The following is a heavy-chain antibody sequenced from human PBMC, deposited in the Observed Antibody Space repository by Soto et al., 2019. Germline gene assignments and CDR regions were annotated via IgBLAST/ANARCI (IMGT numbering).Heavy chain of an antibody. J-gene: IGHJ4*02. D-gene: IGHD3-22*01. CDR2: LYYGRSA. Sequence: QVQLQESGPGLVKPSETLSLTCAVSGDSISSYYCMWIRQPPGKGLESIGYLYYGRSANYNPSLTSRVTLSVDTSTNQCSLTLSSMTAADTAVYYCGLRSMAVVPEYWGQGTLVTVSS. CDR3: GLRSMAVVPEY. V-gene: IGHV4-59*01. CDR1: GDSISSYY.